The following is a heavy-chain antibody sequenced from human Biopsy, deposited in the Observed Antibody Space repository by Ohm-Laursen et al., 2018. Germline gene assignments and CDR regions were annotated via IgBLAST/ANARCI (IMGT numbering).Heavy chain of an antibody. CDR2: IFPIVGIE. CDR3: AKGSGSYSRFIDF. V-gene: IGHV1-69*10. D-gene: IGHD3-10*01. Sequence: SAKASCKASGDTSRKLAINWVRQAPGKGLEWVGGIFPIVGIEDHTLKFKDRITINADQSTNTAYMELSSLRSEDTSIYYCAKGSGSYSRFIDFWGRGTTVIVSS. CDR1: GDTSRKLA. J-gene: IGHJ6*02.